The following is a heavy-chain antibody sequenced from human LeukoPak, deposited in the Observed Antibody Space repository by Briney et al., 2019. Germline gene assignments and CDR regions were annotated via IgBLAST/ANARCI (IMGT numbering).Heavy chain of an antibody. J-gene: IGHJ6*02. D-gene: IGHD3-3*01. V-gene: IGHV3-23*01. CDR2: ISGSGGST. CDR1: GFTVSSNY. CDR3: AKDLEDFWSGYYRSEYYYGMDV. Sequence: PGGSLRLSCAASGFTVSSNYMSWVRQAPGKGLEWVSAISGSGGSTYYADSVKGRFTISRDNSKNTLYLQMNSLRAEDTAVYYCAKDLEDFWSGYYRSEYYYGMDVWGQGTTVTVSS.